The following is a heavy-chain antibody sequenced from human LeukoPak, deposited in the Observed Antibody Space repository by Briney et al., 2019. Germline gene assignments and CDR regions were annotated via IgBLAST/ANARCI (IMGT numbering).Heavy chain of an antibody. V-gene: IGHV3-30-3*01. D-gene: IGHD2-15*01. Sequence: GRSLRLSCAAFGFTFSSYAMHWVRQAPGKGLEWVAVISYDGSNKHYAEAVKGRFTISRDNSKNTLYLQMNSLRAEDTAVYYCARDFSSDGYNWFDPWGQGTLVTVSS. J-gene: IGHJ5*02. CDR1: GFTFSSYA. CDR3: ARDFSSDGYNWFDP. CDR2: ISYDGSNK.